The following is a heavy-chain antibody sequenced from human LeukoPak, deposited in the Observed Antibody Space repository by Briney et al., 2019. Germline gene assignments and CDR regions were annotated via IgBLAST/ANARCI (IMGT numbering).Heavy chain of an antibody. CDR3: AKGDSSGYYYFDY. D-gene: IGHD3-22*01. CDR2: ISYDGSNK. V-gene: IGHV3-30*18. J-gene: IGHJ4*02. CDR1: GFTFSSYG. Sequence: HPGGSLRLSCAASGFTFSSYGMHWVRQAPGKGLEWVAVISYDGSNKYYADSVKGRFTISRDNSKNTLYLQMSSLRAEDTAVYYCAKGDSSGYYYFDYWGQGTLVTVSS.